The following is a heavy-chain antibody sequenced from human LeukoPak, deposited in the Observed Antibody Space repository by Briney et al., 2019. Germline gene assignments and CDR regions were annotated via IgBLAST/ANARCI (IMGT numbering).Heavy chain of an antibody. Sequence: PSETLSLTCTVSGGSISSYYWSWIRQPAGKGLEWIGRIYTSGSTNYNPSLKSRVTISVDKSKNQFSLKPSSVTAADTAVYYCAREIVVVPAAMRGGYYYYMDVWGKGTTVTVSS. D-gene: IGHD2-2*01. CDR1: GGSISSYY. CDR3: AREIVVVPAAMRGGYYYYMDV. J-gene: IGHJ6*03. V-gene: IGHV4-4*07. CDR2: IYTSGST.